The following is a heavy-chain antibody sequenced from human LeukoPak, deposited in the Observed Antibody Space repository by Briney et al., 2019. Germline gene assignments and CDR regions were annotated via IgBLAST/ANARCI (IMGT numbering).Heavy chain of an antibody. CDR3: ARGNYDVDY. CDR2: INTNTGNP. J-gene: IGHJ4*02. CDR1: GYTFTNYA. D-gene: IGHD3-3*01. V-gene: IGHV7-4-1*02. Sequence: ASVKVSCKASGYTFTNYAMNWVRQAPGQGLEWMGWINTNTGNPPYAQDFTGRFVFSVDTSVSTAYLQISSLKTEDTAVYYCARGNYDVDYWGQGTLVTVSS.